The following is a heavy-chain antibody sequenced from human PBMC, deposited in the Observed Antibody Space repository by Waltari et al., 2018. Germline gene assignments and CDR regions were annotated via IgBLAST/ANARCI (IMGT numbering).Heavy chain of an antibody. CDR2: ISHTGIT. V-gene: IGHV4-59*01. D-gene: IGHD3-3*01. CDR1: GDSINNYY. CDR3: ARYFDFWSGYSLGY. Sequence: QVQLQESGPGLVKPSETLSLTCTVSGDSINNYYWGWIRQPPGMRLEWIGYISHTGITRYSPSLKSRVTISVDTSKNQFSLRLESVSAADTAVYYCARYFDFWSGYSLGYWGQGTLVTVAS. J-gene: IGHJ4*02.